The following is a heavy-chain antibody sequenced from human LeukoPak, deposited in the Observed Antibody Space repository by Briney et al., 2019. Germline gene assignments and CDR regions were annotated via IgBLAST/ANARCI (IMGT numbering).Heavy chain of an antibody. CDR3: VKGHYYGSGTTTFDY. Sequence: GGSLRLSCSASGFTFSSYAMHWVRQAPGKGLEYVSAISSNGGSTYYAESVKGRFTISRDNSKNTLYLQMSSLRAEDTAVYYCVKGHYYGSGTTTFDYWGQGTLVTVYS. J-gene: IGHJ4*02. CDR1: GFTFSSYA. D-gene: IGHD3-10*01. V-gene: IGHV3-64D*06. CDR2: ISSNGGST.